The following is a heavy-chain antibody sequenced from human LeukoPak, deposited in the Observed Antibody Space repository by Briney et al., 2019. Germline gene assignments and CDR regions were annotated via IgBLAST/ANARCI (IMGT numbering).Heavy chain of an antibody. CDR3: ARDREYYYDSSGYREIGY. J-gene: IGHJ4*02. CDR2: ISSSSSYT. CDR1: GFTFSDYY. D-gene: IGHD3-22*01. V-gene: IGHV3-11*06. Sequence: GGSLRLSCAASGFTFSDYYMSWIRQAPGKGLEWVSYISSSSSYTNYADSVKGRFTISRDNAKNSLYLQMNSLRAEDTAVYYCARDREYYYDSSGYREIGYWGQGTLVTVSS.